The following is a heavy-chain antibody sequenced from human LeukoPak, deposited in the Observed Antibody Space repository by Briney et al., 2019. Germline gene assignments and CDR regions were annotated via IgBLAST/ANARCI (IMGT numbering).Heavy chain of an antibody. J-gene: IGHJ4*02. D-gene: IGHD3-22*01. CDR3: AKDGRDDYDSSGYLTYSDY. V-gene: IGHV3-43*02. CDR2: ISGDGGST. CDR1: GFTFDDYA. Sequence: PGGSLRLSCAASGFTFDDYAMHWVRQAPGKGLEWVSLISGDGGSTYYADSVKGRFTISRDNSKNSLYLQMNSLRTEDTALYYCAKDGRDDYDSSGYLTYSDYWGQGTLVTVSS.